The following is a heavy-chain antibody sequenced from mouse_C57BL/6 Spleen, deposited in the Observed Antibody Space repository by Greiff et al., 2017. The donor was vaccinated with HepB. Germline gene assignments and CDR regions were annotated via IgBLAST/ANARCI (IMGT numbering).Heavy chain of an antibody. CDR2: IDPETGGT. Sequence: VKLMESGAELVRPGASVTLSCKASGYTFTDYEMHWVKQTPVHGLEWIGAIDPETGGTAYNQKFKGKAILTADKSSSTAYMELRSLTSEDSAVYYCTISFYYDYDGRLAYWGQGTLVTVSA. J-gene: IGHJ3*01. D-gene: IGHD2-4*01. V-gene: IGHV1-15*01. CDR3: TISFYYDYDGRLAY. CDR1: GYTFTDYE.